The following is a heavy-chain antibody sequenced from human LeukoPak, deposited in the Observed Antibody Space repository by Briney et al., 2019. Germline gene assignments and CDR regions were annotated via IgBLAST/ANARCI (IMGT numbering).Heavy chain of an antibody. CDR1: GFTFSSYS. CDR2: ISSSSSYI. CDR3: ARRAYYYDSSGYYADY. D-gene: IGHD3-22*01. J-gene: IGHJ4*02. V-gene: IGHV3-21*01. Sequence: GGSLRLSCAASGFTFSSYSMNWVRQAPGKGLEWVSSISSSSSYIYYADSVKGRFTISRDNAKNSLYLQMNSLGAEDTAVYYCARRAYYYDSSGYYADYWGQGTLVTASS.